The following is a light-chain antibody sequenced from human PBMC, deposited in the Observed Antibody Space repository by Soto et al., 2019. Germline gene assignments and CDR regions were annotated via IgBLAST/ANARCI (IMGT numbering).Light chain of an antibody. V-gene: IGKV1-39*01. Sequence: DIQMTQSPSSLSASVGDRFTVTCRASQSISRYLNWYQQKPGKAPKLLIYAASSLQSGVPSRFSGSGSGTELTLTISSLQSEDFAVYYCQQYNNWPWTFGQGTKVDI. CDR1: QSISRY. CDR2: AAS. J-gene: IGKJ1*01. CDR3: QQYNNWPWT.